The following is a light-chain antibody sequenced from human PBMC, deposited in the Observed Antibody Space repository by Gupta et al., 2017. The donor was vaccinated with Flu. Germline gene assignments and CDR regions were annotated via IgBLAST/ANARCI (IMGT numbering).Light chain of an antibody. CDR3: QSFDSGRISVV. CDR1: TFANHC. Sequence: GDTITSTCTRYTFANHCVYWYHQSPGPAPLFLIYQETKRPSVIPARFSGSNSGTTATLSITGVQEGDEADYYCQSFDSGRISVVFGGGTKLTVL. J-gene: IGLJ2*01. V-gene: IGLV3-25*03. CDR2: QET.